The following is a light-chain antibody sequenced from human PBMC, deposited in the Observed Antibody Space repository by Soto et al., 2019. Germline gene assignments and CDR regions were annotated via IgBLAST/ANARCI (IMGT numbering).Light chain of an antibody. CDR3: ETWYSNTHKV. V-gene: IGLV4-60*02. J-gene: IGLJ3*02. CDR1: SGHNTYI. CDR2: LDRSGSY. Sequence: QPVLTQSSSASGSLGSSVKLTCILSSGHNTYIIAWHQQQPGKAPRFLMTLDRSGSYNRGSGVPDRFSGSSSGADRYLTISNLQFEDEGDYYCETWYSNTHKVFGGGTKLTVL.